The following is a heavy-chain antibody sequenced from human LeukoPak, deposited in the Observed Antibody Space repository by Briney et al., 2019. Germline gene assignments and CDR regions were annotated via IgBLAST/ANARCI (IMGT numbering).Heavy chain of an antibody. D-gene: IGHD2-21*01. CDR1: GVSVSSNSAV. J-gene: IGHJ6*02. CDR3: ARAQAYTGNGMDV. CDR2: TYYRSKWYN. Sequence: SQTLSLTCAISGVSVSSNSAVWNWIRQSPSRGLEWLGRTYYRSKWYNEYAVSVTSRITINPDTSKNQFSLYLNSVAPEDTAVYYCARAQAYTGNGMDVWGQGTTVTVSS. V-gene: IGHV6-1*01.